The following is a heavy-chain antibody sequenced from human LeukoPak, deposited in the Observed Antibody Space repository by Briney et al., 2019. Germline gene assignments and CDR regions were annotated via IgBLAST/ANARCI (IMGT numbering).Heavy chain of an antibody. CDR3: AQWFGESKGAFDI. Sequence: SQTLSLTCTVSGGSISSYYWSWIRQPPGKGLEWIGYIYHSGGTYYNPSLKSRVTISVDRSKNQFSLKLSSVTAADTAVYYCAQWFGESKGAFDIWGQGTMVTVSS. CDR1: GGSISSYY. CDR2: IYHSGGT. J-gene: IGHJ3*02. D-gene: IGHD3-10*01. V-gene: IGHV4-59*04.